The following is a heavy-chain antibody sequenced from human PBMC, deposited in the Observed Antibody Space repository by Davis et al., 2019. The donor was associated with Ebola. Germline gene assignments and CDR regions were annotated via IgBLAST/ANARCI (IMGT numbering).Heavy chain of an antibody. CDR2: FDPEDGET. J-gene: IGHJ6*02. CDR3: ATDRGYCSGGSCYPRTYGMDV. V-gene: IGHV1-24*01. D-gene: IGHD2-15*01. Sequence: AASVNVSCKVSGYTLTELSMHWVRQAPGKGLEWMGVFDPEDGETIYAQKFQGRVTMTEDTSTDTAYMELSSLRSEDMAVYYCATDRGYCSGGSCYPRTYGMDVWGQGTTFTVSS. CDR1: GYTLTELS.